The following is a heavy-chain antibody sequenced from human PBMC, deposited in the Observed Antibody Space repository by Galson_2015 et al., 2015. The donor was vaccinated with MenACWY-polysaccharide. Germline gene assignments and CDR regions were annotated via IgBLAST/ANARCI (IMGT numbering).Heavy chain of an antibody. CDR3: AKSRGASSADY. Sequence: SGAEAHKPGTSVTVSCKASGYPFTGSNIHWVRQAPGQGLEWMGWIQPNSGDTNYAQKFQGRVTLTRDTSINTAYIELSSLRSEDTAVYYCAKSRGASSADYWGQGTLVTVSS. V-gene: IGHV1-2*02. J-gene: IGHJ4*02. D-gene: IGHD1-26*01. CDR1: GYPFTGSN. CDR2: IQPNSGDT.